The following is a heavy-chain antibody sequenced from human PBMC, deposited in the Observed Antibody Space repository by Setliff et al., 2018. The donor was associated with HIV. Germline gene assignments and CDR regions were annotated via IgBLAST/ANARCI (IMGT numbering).Heavy chain of an antibody. Sequence: GASVKVSCKTSGYTFTAYYIHWVRQAPGQGLEWMGWINSNNGGTKYAQNFQGRVTMTRDTSITTAYMELSSLISDDTAVYYCAREERYYDGKGALYYWCQGMLLTVSS. CDR1: GYTFTAYY. D-gene: IGHD3-22*01. V-gene: IGHV1-2*02. CDR2: INSNNGGT. J-gene: IGHJ4*02. CDR3: AREERYYDGKGALYY.